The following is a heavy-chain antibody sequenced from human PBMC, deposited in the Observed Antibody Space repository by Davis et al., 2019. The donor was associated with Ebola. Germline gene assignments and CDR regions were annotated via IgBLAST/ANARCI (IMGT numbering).Heavy chain of an antibody. J-gene: IGHJ6*02. CDR2: ISGDGGST. CDR3: AKDIERVRPYGMDV. Sequence: GESLKISCAASGFTFNDYAMHWVRQAPGKGLEWVSLISGDGGSTYYADSVKGRFTISRDNSKNSLYLQMNSLRTEDTALYYCAKDIERVRPYGMDVWGQGTTVTVSS. D-gene: IGHD5-24*01. V-gene: IGHV3-43*02. CDR1: GFTFNDYA.